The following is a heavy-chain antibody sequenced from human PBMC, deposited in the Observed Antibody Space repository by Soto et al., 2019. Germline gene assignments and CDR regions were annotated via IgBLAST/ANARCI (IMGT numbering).Heavy chain of an antibody. V-gene: IGHV4-31*11. CDR1: GGSIRSGGYY. Sequence: PSETLSLTCAFSGGSIRSGGYYWSWIRQHPGKGLEWIGYIYYSGSTYYNPSLKSRVTISVDTSKNQFSLKLSSVTAADTAVYYCARLDYYGSGSPAGESRRKNWFDPWGQGTLVTVSS. CDR3: ARLDYYGSGSPAGESRRKNWFDP. CDR2: IYYSGST. J-gene: IGHJ5*02. D-gene: IGHD3-10*01.